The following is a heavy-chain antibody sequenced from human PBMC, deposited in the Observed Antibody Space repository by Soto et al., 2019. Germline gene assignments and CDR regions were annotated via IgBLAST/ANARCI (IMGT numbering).Heavy chain of an antibody. V-gene: IGHV3-74*01. J-gene: IGHJ6*03. CDR2: INSDGSST. CDR3: ARSRYYYYYMDV. Sequence: LRLSCAASGFTFSSYWMHWVRQAPGKGLVWVSRINSDGSSTSYADSAKGRFTISRDNAKNTLYLQMNSLRAEDTAVYYCARSRYYYYYMDVWGKGTTVTVSS. D-gene: IGHD2-2*01. CDR1: GFTFSSYW.